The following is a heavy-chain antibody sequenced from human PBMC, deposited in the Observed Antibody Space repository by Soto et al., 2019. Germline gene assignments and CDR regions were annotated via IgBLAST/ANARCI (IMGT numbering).Heavy chain of an antibody. D-gene: IGHD5-12*01. CDR2: IIPILNSP. CDR3: ARGGDGYNYYFVY. Sequence: QVQLVQSGAEVKKPGSSVKVSCKASGGTFGSYAITWVRRAPGQGLEWLGGIIPILNSPAYAQKFKARVVITADEITNTAYMELNSLRFDDTAVYYCARGGDGYNYYFVYWGQGTLVTVSS. V-gene: IGHV1-69*01. CDR1: GGTFGSYA. J-gene: IGHJ4*02.